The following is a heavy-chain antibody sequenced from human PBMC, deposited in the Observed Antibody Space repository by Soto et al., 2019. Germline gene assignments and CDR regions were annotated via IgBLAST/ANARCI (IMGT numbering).Heavy chain of an antibody. Sequence: GGSLRLSCEASGFTFTRYWMHWVRQAPEKGLVWVSRINTDGTTTSYADSVKGRFTISRDNAQNTLHLQMDSLRAEDTAVYYCARVLEAYSDGYYYNYYAMDVWGQGTTVTASS. CDR2: INTDGTTT. J-gene: IGHJ6*02. V-gene: IGHV3-74*01. D-gene: IGHD2-21*01. CDR1: GFTFTRYW. CDR3: ARVLEAYSDGYYYNYYAMDV.